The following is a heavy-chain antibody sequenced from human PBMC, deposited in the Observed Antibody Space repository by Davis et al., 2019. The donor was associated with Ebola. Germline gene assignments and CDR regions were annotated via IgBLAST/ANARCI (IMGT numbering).Heavy chain of an antibody. CDR1: GFTFSTFA. CDR3: AQGRGGSSTFIFDY. J-gene: IGHJ4*02. D-gene: IGHD2-15*01. Sequence: GESLKISCAASGFTFSTFAMNWVRQAPGKGLEWVSLINHNGDTSYYVDSVKGRFTISRDESKNTVYLQMNNLRSEDTAIYYCAQGRGGSSTFIFDYWGQGTLVTVSS. CDR2: INHNGDTS. V-gene: IGHV3-23*01.